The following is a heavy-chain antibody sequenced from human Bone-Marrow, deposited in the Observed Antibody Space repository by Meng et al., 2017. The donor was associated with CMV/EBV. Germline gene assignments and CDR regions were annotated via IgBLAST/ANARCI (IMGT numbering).Heavy chain of an antibody. CDR1: GGSISNYY. V-gene: IGHV4-59*01. D-gene: IGHD2-15*01. CDR3: ARVKVGGPSGRYFDY. Sequence: GSLRLSCSVPGGSISNYYWSWIRQPPGKGLEWMAYIYYSGSTNYNPSLKSRVTISVDTSENQFSLKLSSVAAADTAVYYCARVKVGGPSGRYFDYWGQGTLVTVSS. J-gene: IGHJ4*02. CDR2: IYYSGST.